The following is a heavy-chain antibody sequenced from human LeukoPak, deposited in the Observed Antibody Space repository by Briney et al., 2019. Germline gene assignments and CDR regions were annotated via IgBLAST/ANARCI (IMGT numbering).Heavy chain of an antibody. CDR2: IIPILGIA. J-gene: IGHJ6*02. Sequence: ASEKVSCKASGGTFSSYAISWVRQAPGQGLEWMGRIIPILGIANYAQKFQGRVTITADKSTSTAYMELSSLRSEDMAVYYCARDHLDVDTAMVPRKVFYYYGMDVWGQGTTVTVSS. V-gene: IGHV1-69*04. CDR1: GGTFSSYA. D-gene: IGHD5-18*01. CDR3: ARDHLDVDTAMVPRKVFYYYGMDV.